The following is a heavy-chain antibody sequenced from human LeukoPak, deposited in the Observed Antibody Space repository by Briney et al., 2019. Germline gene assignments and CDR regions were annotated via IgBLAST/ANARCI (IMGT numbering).Heavy chain of an antibody. J-gene: IGHJ6*03. CDR1: GGSISSYY. V-gene: IGHV4-59*01. CDR3: ARGRVSSSTWYSTYYYYFYMDV. Sequence: SETLSLTCTVSGGSISSYYWSWIRQPPGKGLEWIGYIYYSGSTSYNPSLKSRVTISVDTSKNHFSLKLSSATAADTAVYFCARGRVSSSTWYSTYYYYFYMDVWGKGTTVTVSS. CDR2: IYYSGST. D-gene: IGHD6-13*01.